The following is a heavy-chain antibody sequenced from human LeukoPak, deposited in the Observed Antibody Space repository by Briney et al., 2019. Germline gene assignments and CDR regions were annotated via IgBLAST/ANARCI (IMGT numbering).Heavy chain of an antibody. D-gene: IGHD1-26*01. CDR3: ARGGLTVAEATTSWYLDY. CDR1: GFTFSTYG. Sequence: GGSLTLSCTASGFTFSTYGMHWVRQAQGKGLEWVALTWYDGSNKNYADSVKGRFTISRDNSKNTLYLQMNSLRGEDTAVYYCARGGLTVAEATTSWYLDYWGQGVLVIVSS. CDR2: TWYDGSNK. V-gene: IGHV3-33*01. J-gene: IGHJ4*02.